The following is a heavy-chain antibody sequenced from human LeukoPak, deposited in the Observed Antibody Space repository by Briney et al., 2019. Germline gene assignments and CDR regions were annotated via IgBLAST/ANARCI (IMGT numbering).Heavy chain of an antibody. CDR1: GLTLRSYA. CDR3: AKDPMVRGVGGWFDP. J-gene: IGHJ5*02. CDR2: ISGSGGST. Sequence: GGSVRLSCAASGLTLRSYAMRWVRQAPGKGLEWVSAISGSGGSTYYADSVKGRFTISRDNSKNTLYLQMNSLRAEDTAVYYCAKDPMVRGVGGWFDPWGQGTLVTVSS. D-gene: IGHD3-10*01. V-gene: IGHV3-23*01.